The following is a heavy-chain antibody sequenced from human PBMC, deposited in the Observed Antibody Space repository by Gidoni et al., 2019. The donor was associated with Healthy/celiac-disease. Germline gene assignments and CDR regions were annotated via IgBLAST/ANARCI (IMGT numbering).Heavy chain of an antibody. CDR1: GFTFSSYS. J-gene: IGHJ3*02. CDR3: ARDPVRDYLTDGAFDI. CDR2: ISSSSSYI. D-gene: IGHD3-16*01. V-gene: IGHV3-21*01. Sequence: EVQLVESGGGLVKPGGSLRLSCASSGFTFSSYSMNWVRQAPGKGLEWVSSISSSSSYIYYADSVKGRFTISRDNAKNSLYLQMNSLRAEDTAVYYCARDPVRDYLTDGAFDIWGQGTMVTVSS.